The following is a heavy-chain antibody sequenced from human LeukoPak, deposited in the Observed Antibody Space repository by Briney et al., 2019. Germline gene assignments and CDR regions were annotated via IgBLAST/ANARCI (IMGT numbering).Heavy chain of an antibody. Sequence: SETLSLTCTVSGGSISSSSYYWGWIRQPPGKGLEWIGSIYYSGSTYYNPPLKSRVTISVDTSKNQFSLKLSSVTAADTAVYYCARPGSIAVAGPFDYWGQGTLVTVSS. V-gene: IGHV4-39*01. J-gene: IGHJ4*02. CDR3: ARPGSIAVAGPFDY. D-gene: IGHD6-19*01. CDR1: GGSISSSSYY. CDR2: IYYSGST.